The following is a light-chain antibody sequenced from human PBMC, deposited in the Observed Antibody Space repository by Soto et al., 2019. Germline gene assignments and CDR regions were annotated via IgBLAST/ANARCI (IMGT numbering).Light chain of an antibody. Sequence: QSVLTQPASVSGSPGRSITISCTGTSSDVGGNKYVSWYQQHPGKAPKLIIYDVSNRASGVSDRFSGSKSGNTASLTISGLQAEDEADYYCSSYTSTTSSTVFGPGTKVTVL. CDR1: SSDVGGNKY. CDR3: SSYTSTTSSTV. V-gene: IGLV2-14*01. CDR2: DVS. J-gene: IGLJ1*01.